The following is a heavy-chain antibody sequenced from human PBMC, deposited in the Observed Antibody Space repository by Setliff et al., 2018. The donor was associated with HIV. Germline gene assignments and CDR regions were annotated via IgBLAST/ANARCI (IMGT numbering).Heavy chain of an antibody. V-gene: IGHV1-69*10. D-gene: IGHD3-22*01. Sequence: ASVKVSCKASGGTFSSYVISWVRQAPGQGPEWMGGIIPMYGVANYAQNFQGRVTITADHSTTTTYMELSSLSSEDTAVYYCVRVGPWYYGRSGYLASWDYWGQGTQVTVSS. J-gene: IGHJ4*02. CDR2: IIPMYGVA. CDR3: VRVGPWYYGRSGYLASWDY. CDR1: GGTFSSYV.